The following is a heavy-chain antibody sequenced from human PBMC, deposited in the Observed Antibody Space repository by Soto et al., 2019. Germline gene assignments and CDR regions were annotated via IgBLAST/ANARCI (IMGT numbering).Heavy chain of an antibody. V-gene: IGHV6-1*01. Sequence: QSQTLSLTCAISGDSVSSNSAAWNWIRQSPSRGLEWLGRTYYRSKWYNDYAVSVKSRITINPDTSKNQFSLQLNSVTPEDTAVYYCARDPTRILEGWFDPWGQGTLVTVSS. CDR2: TYYRSKWYN. J-gene: IGHJ5*02. D-gene: IGHD2-15*01. CDR3: ARDPTRILEGWFDP. CDR1: GDSVSSNSAA.